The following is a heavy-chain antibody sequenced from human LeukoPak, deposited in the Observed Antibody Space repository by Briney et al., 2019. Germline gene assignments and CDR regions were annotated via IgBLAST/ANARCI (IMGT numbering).Heavy chain of an antibody. D-gene: IGHD3-9*01. Sequence: GGSLRLSCAASGFTFNTFNMNRVRQAPGKGLEWVSSITSGGDYIYYADSVKGRFTNSRDNAKHSLSLQLNSLRVEDTAVYYCARGHDGVVAASYKWTPDYWGQGTLVTVSS. V-gene: IGHV3-21*01. CDR3: ARGHDGVVAASYKWTPDY. CDR1: GFTFNTFN. J-gene: IGHJ4*02. CDR2: ITSGGDYI.